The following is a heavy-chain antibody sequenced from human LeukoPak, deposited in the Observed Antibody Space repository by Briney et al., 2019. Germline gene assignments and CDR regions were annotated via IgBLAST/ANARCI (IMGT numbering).Heavy chain of an antibody. Sequence: PGGSLRLSCAASGFTFSSYSMNWVRQAPGKGLEWVSSISSSSSYIYYADSVKGRFTISRDNAKNSLYLQMNSLRAEDTAVYYCARAVVTAIGNWFDPWGQGTLVTVSS. CDR2: ISSSSSYI. J-gene: IGHJ5*02. V-gene: IGHV3-21*01. CDR1: GFTFSSYS. CDR3: ARAVVTAIGNWFDP. D-gene: IGHD2-21*02.